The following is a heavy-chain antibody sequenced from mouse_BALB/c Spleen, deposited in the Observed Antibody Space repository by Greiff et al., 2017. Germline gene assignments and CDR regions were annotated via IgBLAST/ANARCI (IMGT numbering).Heavy chain of an antibody. J-gene: IGHJ4*01. CDR1: GFNIKDTY. CDR2: IDPANGNT. Sequence: EVQLQQSGAELVKPGASVKLSCTASGFNIKDTYMHWVKQRPEQGLEWIGRIDPANGNTKYDPKFQGKATITADTSSNTAYLQLSSLTSEDTAVYYCARCDGNYGYYAMDYWGQGTSVTVSS. V-gene: IGHV14-3*02. D-gene: IGHD2-1*01. CDR3: ARCDGNYGYYAMDY.